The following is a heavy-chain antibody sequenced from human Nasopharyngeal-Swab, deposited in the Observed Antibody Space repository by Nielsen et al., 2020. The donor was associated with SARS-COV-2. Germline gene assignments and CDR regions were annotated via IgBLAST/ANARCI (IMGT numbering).Heavy chain of an antibody. D-gene: IGHD4-17*01. CDR1: GFTFSSFG. J-gene: IGHJ4*02. CDR3: ARDAPAHYGAFY. V-gene: IGHV3-30*03. Sequence: SWAASGFTFSSFGMHWVRQARGKGLEWGGFIAHDASNEYYGDSVKGRFYISRDSSKNTLYLQMDSLRGEDTAVYYGARDAPAHYGAFYWGRGTLVTVSS. CDR2: IAHDASNE.